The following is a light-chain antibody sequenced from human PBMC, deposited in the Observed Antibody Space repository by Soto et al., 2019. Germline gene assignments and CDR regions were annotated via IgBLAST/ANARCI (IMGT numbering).Light chain of an antibody. V-gene: IGKV3-20*01. CDR3: QHYDSLPHT. J-gene: IGKJ2*01. CDR1: QSVSSSY. CDR2: GAS. Sequence: EIVLTQSPGTLSLSPGERATLSCRASQSVSSSYLAWYQQKPGQAPRLLIYGASSRATGIPDRFSGSGSGTDFTLTISRLAPEDFAVYYCQHYDSLPHTFGQGTKL.